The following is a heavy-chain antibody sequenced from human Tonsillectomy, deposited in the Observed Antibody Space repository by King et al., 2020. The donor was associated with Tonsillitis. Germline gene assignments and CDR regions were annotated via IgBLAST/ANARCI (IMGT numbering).Heavy chain of an antibody. CDR3: ARVGYDAFDI. CDR1: GFTFSSYS. V-gene: IGHV3-21*01. J-gene: IGHJ3*02. D-gene: IGHD6-13*01. Sequence: VQLVESGGGLVKPGGSLRLSCAASGFTFSSYSMNWVRQAPGKGLEWVSSISSSSSYIYCADSVKGRFTISRDNAKNSPYLQMNSLRAEDTAVYYCARVGYDAFDIWGQGTMVTVSS. CDR2: ISSSSSYI.